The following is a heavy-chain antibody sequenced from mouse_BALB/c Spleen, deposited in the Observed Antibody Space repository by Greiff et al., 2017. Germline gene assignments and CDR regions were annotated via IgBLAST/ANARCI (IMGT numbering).Heavy chain of an antibody. V-gene: IGHV3-2*02. CDR2: ISYSGST. CDR1: GYSITSDYA. D-gene: IGHD1-1*01. CDR3: AREDYGSSPAWFAY. J-gene: IGHJ3*01. Sequence: EVMLVESGPGLVKPSQSLSLTCTVTGYSITSDYAWNWIRQFPGNKLEWMGYISYSGSTSYNPSLKSRISITRDTSKNQFFLQLNSVTTEDTATYYCAREDYGSSPAWFAYWGQGTLVTVSA.